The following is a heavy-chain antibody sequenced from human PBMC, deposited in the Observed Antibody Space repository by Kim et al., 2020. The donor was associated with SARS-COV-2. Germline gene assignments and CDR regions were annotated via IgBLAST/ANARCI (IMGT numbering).Heavy chain of an antibody. CDR3: ARGRYQLLLDY. J-gene: IGHJ4*02. CDR1: GDSVSSNSAA. V-gene: IGHV6-1*01. CDR2: TYYRSKWYN. Sequence: SQTLSLTCDISGDSVSSNSAAWNWIRQSPSGGLEWLGRTYYRSKWYNDYAVSVNSRMTINPDTSKNQFSLQLNSVTPEDTAVYYCARGRYQLLLDYWGQGTLVTVSS. D-gene: IGHD2-2*01.